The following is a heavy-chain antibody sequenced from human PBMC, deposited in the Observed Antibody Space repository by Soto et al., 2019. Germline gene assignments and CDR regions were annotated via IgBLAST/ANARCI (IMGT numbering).Heavy chain of an antibody. J-gene: IGHJ4*02. V-gene: IGHV4-39*01. Sequence: QLQLQESGPGLVKPSETLSLTCTVSGDSISSSSNHWGWLRQPPGKGLEWIGNIYYSENTYYNPSLQSRVTISVDTSKNQFSLRLTSVTAADTAVYYCATHPPYGPLDYWGQGTLVTVSS. D-gene: IGHD4-17*01. CDR1: GDSISSSSNH. CDR3: ATHPPYGPLDY. CDR2: IYYSENT.